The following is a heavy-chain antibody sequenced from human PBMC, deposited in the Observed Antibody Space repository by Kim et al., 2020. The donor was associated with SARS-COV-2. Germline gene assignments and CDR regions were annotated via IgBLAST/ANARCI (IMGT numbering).Heavy chain of an antibody. J-gene: IGHJ4*02. Sequence: GNPTYAKGFPGRFVFSLDTSVSTAYLQISSLKAEDTAVYYCASVSSSYDYWGQGTLVTVSS. CDR3: ASVSSSYDY. V-gene: IGHV7-4-1*02. D-gene: IGHD6-13*01. CDR2: GNP.